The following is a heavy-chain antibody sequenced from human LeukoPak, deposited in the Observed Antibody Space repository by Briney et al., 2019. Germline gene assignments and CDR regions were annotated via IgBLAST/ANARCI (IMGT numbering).Heavy chain of an antibody. D-gene: IGHD6-13*01. CDR2: ISSSGSTI. J-gene: IGHJ6*03. Sequence: GGSLRLSCAASGFTFSSYEMNWVRQAPGKGLEGVSYISSSGSTIYYTDSVKGRFTISRDNAKNSLYLQMNSLRAEDTAVYYCAGGLAAAHYYYYMDVWGKGTTVTVSS. CDR1: GFTFSSYE. V-gene: IGHV3-48*03. CDR3: AGGLAAAHYYYYMDV.